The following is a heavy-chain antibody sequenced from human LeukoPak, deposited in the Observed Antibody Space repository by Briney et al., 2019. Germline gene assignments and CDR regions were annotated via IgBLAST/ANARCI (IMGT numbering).Heavy chain of an antibody. CDR2: IRYDGSNK. D-gene: IGHD3-3*01. CDR1: GFTFSGYG. V-gene: IGHV3-30*02. J-gene: IGHJ4*02. Sequence: GGSLRLSCAASGFTFSGYGMHWVRQAPGKGLEWVAFIRYDGSNKYYADSVKGRFTISRDNSKNTLFLQMSSLRVQDTAVYYCARGFYDFWSGGFDYWGQGTLVTVSS. CDR3: ARGFYDFWSGGFDY.